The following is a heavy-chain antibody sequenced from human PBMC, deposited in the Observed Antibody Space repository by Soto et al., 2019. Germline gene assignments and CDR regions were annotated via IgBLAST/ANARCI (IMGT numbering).Heavy chain of an antibody. V-gene: IGHV4-31*02. Sequence: GSTYYNPSLKSRVTISVDTSKNQLSLKLSSVTAADTAVYYCASGGSGYDWFDPWGQGTLVTVSS. CDR2: GST. D-gene: IGHD5-12*01. J-gene: IGHJ5*02. CDR3: ASGGSGYDWFDP.